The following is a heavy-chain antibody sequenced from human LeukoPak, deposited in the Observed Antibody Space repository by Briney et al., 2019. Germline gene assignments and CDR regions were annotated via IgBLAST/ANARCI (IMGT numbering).Heavy chain of an antibody. D-gene: IGHD6-19*01. J-gene: IGHJ4*02. CDR1: GGSISTYF. CDR2: IDYSGST. CDR3: ARDDPVAGGFDY. V-gene: IGHV4-59*12. Sequence: SETLSLTCAVSGGSISTYFWSWIRRSPGKDLEWIGYIDYSGSTSYNPSLKSRVIISVERSKNQFSLKLSSVTAADTAVYYCARDDPVAGGFDYWGQGTLVTVSS.